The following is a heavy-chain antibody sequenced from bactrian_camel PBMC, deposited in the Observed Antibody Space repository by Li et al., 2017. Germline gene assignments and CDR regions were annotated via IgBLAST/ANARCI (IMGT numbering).Heavy chain of an antibody. CDR2: IDSVGTI. D-gene: IGHD3*01. J-gene: IGHJ4*01. CDR1: GLTGADYC. Sequence: HVQLVESGGGSVQAGGSLRLTCAASGLTGADYCMGWFRQAPGKEREGVATIDSVGTIRYGYSVRGRVTISRGNAKNLYLQMNNLKPEDTAMYYCAAGRRRYDRSYCTAQTNDYNDWGQGTQVTVS. V-gene: IGHV3S55*01. CDR3: AAGRRRYDRSYCTAQTNDYND.